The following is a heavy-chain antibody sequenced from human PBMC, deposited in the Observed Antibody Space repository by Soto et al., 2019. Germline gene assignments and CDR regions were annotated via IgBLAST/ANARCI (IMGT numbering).Heavy chain of an antibody. CDR3: ARRYGPGFDY. V-gene: IGHV4-59*08. CDR1: GGSISSYY. J-gene: IGHJ4*02. CDR2: IYYSGST. D-gene: IGHD4-17*01. Sequence: WETLSLTCTVSGGSISSYYWSWIRQPPGKGLEWIGYIYYSGSTNYNPSLKSRVTISVDTSKNQFSLKLSSVTAADTAVYYCARRYGPGFDYWGQGTLVTVSX.